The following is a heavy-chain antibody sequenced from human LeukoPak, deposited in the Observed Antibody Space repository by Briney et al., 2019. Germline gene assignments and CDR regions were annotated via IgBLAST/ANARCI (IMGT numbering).Heavy chain of an antibody. CDR1: GFTFSGYG. J-gene: IGHJ4*02. CDR3: AKVGTAAAGAFDY. V-gene: IGHV3-30*18. D-gene: IGHD6-13*01. Sequence: VGALRLSCAASGFTFSGYGMHWVRQAPGKGLGWVGVISYDGSNKYYADSVKGRFTISRDNSKNTLYLQMNSLRAEDTAVYYCAKVGTAAAGAFDYWGQGTLVTVSS. CDR2: ISYDGSNK.